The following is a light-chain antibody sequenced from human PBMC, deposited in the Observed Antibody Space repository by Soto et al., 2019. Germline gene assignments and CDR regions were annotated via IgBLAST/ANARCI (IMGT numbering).Light chain of an antibody. CDR1: NSNIGSNY. Sequence: QSVLTQPPSASGTPGQTVTISCSGSNSNIGSNYVCWYQQLPGTAPKLLIYRNNHRPSGVPGRFSGSKSGTSASLAISGLRSEDEADYYCSTWDDSLPGIVVFGGGTQLTVL. CDR2: RNN. J-gene: IGLJ2*01. V-gene: IGLV1-47*01. CDR3: STWDDSLPGIVV.